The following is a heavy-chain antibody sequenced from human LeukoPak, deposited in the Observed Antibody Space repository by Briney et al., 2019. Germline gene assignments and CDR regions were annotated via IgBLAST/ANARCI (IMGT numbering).Heavy chain of an antibody. CDR3: ARADYRGNYLVY. D-gene: IGHD1-26*01. V-gene: IGHV3-74*01. CDR1: AFTFSSYW. Sequence: GGSLRLSCAASAFTFSSYWMHWVRQAPGKGLVRVSRINPDGSSKTYADSVKGRFTISRDNAKNTLYLQMNSLRAEDTAVYYCARADYRGNYLVYWGQGTLVTVSS. CDR2: INPDGSSK. J-gene: IGHJ4*02.